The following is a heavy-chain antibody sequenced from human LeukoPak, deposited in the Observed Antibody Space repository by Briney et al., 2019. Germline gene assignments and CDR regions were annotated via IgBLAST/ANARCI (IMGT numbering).Heavy chain of an antibody. CDR3: ARVAGCSSTSCYKNYYYYYMDV. V-gene: IGHV1-18*01. Sequence: PKASVKVSCKASGYTFTSYGISWVRQAPGQGLEWMGWISAYNGNTNYAQKLQGRVTMTTDTSTSTAYMELRSLRSDDTAVYYCARVAGCSSTSCYKNYYYYYMDVWGKGTTVTVSS. J-gene: IGHJ6*03. D-gene: IGHD2-2*01. CDR2: ISAYNGNT. CDR1: GYTFTSYG.